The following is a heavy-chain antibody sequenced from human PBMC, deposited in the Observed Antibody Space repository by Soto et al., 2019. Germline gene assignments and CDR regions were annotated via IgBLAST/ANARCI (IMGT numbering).Heavy chain of an antibody. D-gene: IGHD3-10*01. J-gene: IGHJ4*02. CDR1: GGSISSYY. CDR3: ASLYDYYGSGSEFDY. CDR2: IYYSGST. V-gene: IGHV4-59*08. Sequence: SETLSLTCTVSGGSISSYYWSWIRQPPGKGLEWIGCIYYSGSTNYNPSLKSRVTISVDTSKNQFSLKLSSVTAADTAVYYCASLYDYYGSGSEFDYWGQGTLVTVSS.